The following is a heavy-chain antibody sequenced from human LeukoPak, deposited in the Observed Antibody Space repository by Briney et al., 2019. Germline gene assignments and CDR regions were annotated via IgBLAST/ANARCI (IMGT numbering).Heavy chain of an antibody. V-gene: IGHV3-53*01. Sequence: GGSLRLSCAASGFTVGNNYMTWVRQAPGRDLEWVSVIYAGGGAYHADSVKGRFTISRDKSKNTLYLQMNSLRAEDTATYYCAGEDINSSWYYYGMDVWGLGTTVTVS. J-gene: IGHJ6*02. CDR1: GFTVGNNY. CDR3: AGEDINSSWYYYGMDV. D-gene: IGHD6-13*01. CDR2: IYAGGGA.